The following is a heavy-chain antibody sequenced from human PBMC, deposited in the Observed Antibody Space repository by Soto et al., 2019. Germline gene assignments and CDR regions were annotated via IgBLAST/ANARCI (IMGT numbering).Heavy chain of an antibody. CDR2: ISGSGGST. CDR3: AKDRGGLFDP. CDR1: GFTFSSYA. D-gene: IGHD3-16*01. Sequence: VRSLRLSGAASGFTFSSYAMSWVRQAPGKGLEWVSAISGSGGSTYYADSVKGRFTISRDNSKNTLYLQMNSLRAEDTAVYYCAKDRGGLFDPWGQGALVTVSS. J-gene: IGHJ5*02. V-gene: IGHV3-23*01.